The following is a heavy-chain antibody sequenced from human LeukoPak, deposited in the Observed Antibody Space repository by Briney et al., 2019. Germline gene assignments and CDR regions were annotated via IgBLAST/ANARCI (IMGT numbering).Heavy chain of an antibody. CDR2: IKPDGSQK. Sequence: PGESLTLSCAASGFTFSDHSMSWVRQAPGKGLEWVAMIKPDGSQKEYVDSVKGRFTISRDNSKTSLYLQLNGLRAEDTAVYYCARDWRDAHTALFIWGQGTLVTVSS. J-gene: IGHJ4*02. D-gene: IGHD5-18*01. CDR3: ARDWRDAHTALFI. CDR1: GFTFSDHS. V-gene: IGHV3-7*01.